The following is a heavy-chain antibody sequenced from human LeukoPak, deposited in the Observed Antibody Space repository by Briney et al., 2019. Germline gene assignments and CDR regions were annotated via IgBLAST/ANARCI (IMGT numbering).Heavy chain of an antibody. CDR3: ARAGVDLVGFDP. CDR2: IYHSGST. Sequence: PSQTLSDTCAVSGGSISSGGYSWSWIRQPPGKGLEWIGYIYHSGSTYYNPSLKSRVTISVDRSKNQFSLKLSSVTAADTAVYYCARAGVDLVGFDPWGQGTLVTVSS. V-gene: IGHV4-30-2*01. D-gene: IGHD6-6*01. J-gene: IGHJ5*02. CDR1: GGSISSGGYS.